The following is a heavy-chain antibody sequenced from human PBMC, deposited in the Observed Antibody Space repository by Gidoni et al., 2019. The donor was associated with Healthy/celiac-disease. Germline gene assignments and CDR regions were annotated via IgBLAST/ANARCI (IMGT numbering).Heavy chain of an antibody. CDR1: GFTFSSYG. Sequence: QVQLVESGGGVVQPGRSLRLSCAASGFTFSSYGMNWVRQAPGKGLEWVAVISYDGSNKYYADSVKGRFTISRDNSKNTLYLQMNSLRAEDTAVYYCAKDLAGDGGNTEWFDPWGQGTLVTVSS. D-gene: IGHD2-15*01. CDR3: AKDLAGDGGNTEWFDP. J-gene: IGHJ5*02. V-gene: IGHV3-30*18. CDR2: ISYDGSNK.